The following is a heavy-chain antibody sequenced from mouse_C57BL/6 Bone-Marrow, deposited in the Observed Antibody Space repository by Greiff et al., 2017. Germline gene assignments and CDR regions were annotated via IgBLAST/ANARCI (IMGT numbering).Heavy chain of an antibody. CDR3: ERQRFRSRGYAMDY. CDR2: IYPRSGDT. D-gene: IGHD1-1*01. CDR1: GYTFTSSG. V-gene: IGHV1-81*01. Sequence: QVQLQQSGAELARPGASVKLSCKASGYTFTSSGISWVKQRTGQGLEWIGEIYPRSGDTSYNEKFKGKDTLTADKSSSTPYMELRRLTSDDSAVYFWERQRFRSRGYAMDYWGQGTSVTVSS. J-gene: IGHJ4*01.